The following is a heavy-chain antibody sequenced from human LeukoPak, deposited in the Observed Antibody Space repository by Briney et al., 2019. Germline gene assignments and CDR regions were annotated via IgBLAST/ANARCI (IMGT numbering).Heavy chain of an antibody. CDR1: GYTFTSYD. D-gene: IGHD3-9*01. CDR2: MNPNSGNT. CDR3: ARGPRYWGRYYDILTGYRFDP. V-gene: IGHV1-8*03. Sequence: ASVKVSCKASGYTFTSYDINWVRQATGQGLEWMGWMNPNSGNTGYAQKFQGRVTITRNTSISTAYMELSSLRSEDTAVYYCARGPRYWGRYYDILTGYRFDPWGQGTLVTVSS. J-gene: IGHJ5*02.